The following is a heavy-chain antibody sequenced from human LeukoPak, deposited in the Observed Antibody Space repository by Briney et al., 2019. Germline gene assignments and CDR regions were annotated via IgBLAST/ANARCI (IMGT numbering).Heavy chain of an antibody. D-gene: IGHD1-1*01. CDR2: IVVGSGNT. J-gene: IGHJ6*02. CDR3: ARRTAYYYGMDV. Sequence: SVKVSCKASGFTFTSSAVQWVRQARGQRLEWIGWIVVGSGNTNYAQKFQGRVTITADESTSTAYMELSSLRSEDTAVYYCARRTAYYYGMDVWGQGTTVTVSS. V-gene: IGHV1-58*01. CDR1: GFTFTSSA.